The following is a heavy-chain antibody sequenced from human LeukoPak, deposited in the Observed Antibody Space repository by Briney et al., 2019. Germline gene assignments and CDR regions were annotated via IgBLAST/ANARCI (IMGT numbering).Heavy chain of an antibody. CDR3: ARDDLHTVMAIDC. CDR1: GGSISSSSYY. V-gene: IGHV4-39*07. CDR2: IHYSGST. Sequence: SETLSLTCTVSGGSISSSSYYWGWIRQPPGKGLEWIGSIHYSGSTYYNPSLKSRVTISVDTSKNQFSLKLSSVTAADTAVYYCARDDLHTVMAIDCWGQGTLVTVSS. D-gene: IGHD5-18*01. J-gene: IGHJ4*02.